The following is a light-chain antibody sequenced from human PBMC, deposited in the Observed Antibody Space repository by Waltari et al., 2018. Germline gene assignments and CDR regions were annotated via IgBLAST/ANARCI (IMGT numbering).Light chain of an antibody. Sequence: QSALTQPASVSGSPGQSITIPCTATSTDVGRYNYVSWYQQYPGKAPHLIIYDVTQRPSGISTRFSGSKSGNTASLTISGLQAEDEADYFCNSHSTTTPVVFGGGTKVTVL. J-gene: IGLJ2*01. CDR1: STDVGRYNY. V-gene: IGLV2-14*03. CDR3: NSHSTTTPVV. CDR2: DVT.